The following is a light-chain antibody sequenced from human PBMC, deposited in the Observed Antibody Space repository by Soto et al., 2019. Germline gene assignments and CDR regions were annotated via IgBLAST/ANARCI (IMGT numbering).Light chain of an antibody. Sequence: IVLTQSPGTLSFSQGDRATLSCRASQSVSNYLAWYQQKPGQAPRLLIYDASKRATGIPARVSGSGSGTDFTLTISSLEPEDFAVYYCQHRTNWPWTFGQGTKVDIK. CDR2: DAS. J-gene: IGKJ1*01. V-gene: IGKV3-11*01. CDR3: QHRTNWPWT. CDR1: QSVSNY.